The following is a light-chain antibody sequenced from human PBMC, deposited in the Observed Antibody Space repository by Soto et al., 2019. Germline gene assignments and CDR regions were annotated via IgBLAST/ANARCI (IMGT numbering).Light chain of an antibody. CDR1: SSDVGAYNF. J-gene: IGLJ2*01. Sequence: QSALTQPASVSGSPGQSITISCTGTSSDVGAYNFVSWYQQFPGKAPKLMIYEVSNRPSGVSDRFSGPKSGNTASLIISGLRPEDEADYYCSSQTASATVLFGGGTKLTVL. CDR2: EVS. V-gene: IGLV2-14*01. CDR3: SSQTASATVL.